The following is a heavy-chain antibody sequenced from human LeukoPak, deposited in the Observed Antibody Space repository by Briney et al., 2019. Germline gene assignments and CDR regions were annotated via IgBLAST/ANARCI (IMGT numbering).Heavy chain of an antibody. CDR2: MSASGGST. Sequence: PGGSLRLSCAASGFTFSSYAMTWVRQAPGMGLEWVSAMSASGGSTYIADSVKGRFTISRDNSNTTLYLQMNSLRVEDTAVYYCAKGSGGGYSSGSAFDYWGQGTLVTVSS. CDR1: GFTFSSYA. V-gene: IGHV3-23*01. CDR3: AKGSGGGYSSGSAFDY. J-gene: IGHJ4*02. D-gene: IGHD3-22*01.